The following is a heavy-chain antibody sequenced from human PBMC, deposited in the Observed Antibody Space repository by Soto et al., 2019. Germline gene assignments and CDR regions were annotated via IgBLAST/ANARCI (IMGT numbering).Heavy chain of an antibody. CDR3: VSDDDYGGTNNWFDP. CDR2: ISSSGNSI. J-gene: IGHJ5*02. V-gene: IGHV3-11*01. CDR1: GFSFSDYY. D-gene: IGHD4-17*01. Sequence: QEQLVESGGGVVKPGGSLRLSCTASGFSFSDYYMSWIRQAPGKGLECIAYISSSGNSIYYADSVKGRFTVSRDNAKNSLYLHINSLTAEDTAMYYWVSDDDYGGTNNWFDPWGQGTLVTVSS.